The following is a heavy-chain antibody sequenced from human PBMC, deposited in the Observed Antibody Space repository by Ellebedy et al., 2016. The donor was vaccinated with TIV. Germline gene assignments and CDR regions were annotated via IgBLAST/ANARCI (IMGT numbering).Heavy chain of an antibody. J-gene: IGHJ6*02. CDR3: ARVRSPTVTTSRSIDYYYGMDV. Sequence: AASVKVSCKASGGTFSSYAISWVRQAPGQGLEWMGRIIPILGIANYAQKFQGRVTITADKSTSTAYMELSSLRSEDTAVYYCARVRSPTVTTSRSIDYYYGMDVWGQGTTVTVSS. V-gene: IGHV1-69*04. CDR2: IIPILGIA. D-gene: IGHD4-11*01. CDR1: GGTFSSYA.